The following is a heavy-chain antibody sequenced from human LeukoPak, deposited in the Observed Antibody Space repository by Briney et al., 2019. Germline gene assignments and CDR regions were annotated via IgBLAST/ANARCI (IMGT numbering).Heavy chain of an antibody. CDR1: GGSISSYY. J-gene: IGHJ4*02. D-gene: IGHD5-18*01. V-gene: IGHV4-59*08. Sequence: PSETLSLTCTVSGGSISSYYWSWIRQPPGKGLEWIGYIYYSGSTNYNPSLKSRVTISVDTSKNQFSLKLSSVTAADTAVYYCARHGGVRGYSYGLYYFDYWGQGTLVTVSS. CDR2: IYYSGST. CDR3: ARHGGVRGYSYGLYYFDY.